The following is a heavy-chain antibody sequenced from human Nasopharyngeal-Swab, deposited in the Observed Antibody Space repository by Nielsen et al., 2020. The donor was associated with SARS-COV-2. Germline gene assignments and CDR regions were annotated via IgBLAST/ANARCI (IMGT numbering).Heavy chain of an antibody. CDR1: GFTFSSYK. D-gene: IGHD3-22*01. CDR3: ARDRERTRTRYDSPDKYFDY. J-gene: IGHJ4*02. Sequence: GESLKISCAASGFTFSSYKMNWVRQAPGKGLEWVSYISSSGSTIYYADSVKGRFTISRDNAKNSLYLQMNSLRAEDTAVYYCARDRERTRTRYDSPDKYFDYWGQGTLVTVSS. V-gene: IGHV3-48*03. CDR2: ISSSGSTI.